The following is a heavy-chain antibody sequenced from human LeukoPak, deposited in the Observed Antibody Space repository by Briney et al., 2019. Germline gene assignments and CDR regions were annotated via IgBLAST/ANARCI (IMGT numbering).Heavy chain of an antibody. D-gene: IGHD1-1*01. CDR1: GYTFTAYY. J-gene: IGHJ4*02. Sequence: ASVKVSCKASGYTFTAYYMHWVRQAPGQGLEWMGWINPNSGGTNYAQNFQGRVTMTRDTSISTAYMELSRLRSDDTAVYYCATDERGTVGTEFRDWGQGTLVTVSS. CDR2: INPNSGGT. V-gene: IGHV1-2*02. CDR3: ATDERGTVGTEFRD.